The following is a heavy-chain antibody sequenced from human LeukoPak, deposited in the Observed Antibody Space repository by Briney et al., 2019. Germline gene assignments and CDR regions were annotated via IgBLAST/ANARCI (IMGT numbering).Heavy chain of an antibody. Sequence: PSETLSLTCAVYGGSFSGYYWSWIRQPPGKGLEWIGEINHSGSTNYNPSLKSRVTISVDTSKNQFSLKLSSATAADTAVYYCANYDFWSGYFGWGQGTLVTVSS. CDR2: INHSGST. CDR1: GGSFSGYY. CDR3: ANYDFWSGYFG. D-gene: IGHD3-3*01. J-gene: IGHJ1*01. V-gene: IGHV4-34*01.